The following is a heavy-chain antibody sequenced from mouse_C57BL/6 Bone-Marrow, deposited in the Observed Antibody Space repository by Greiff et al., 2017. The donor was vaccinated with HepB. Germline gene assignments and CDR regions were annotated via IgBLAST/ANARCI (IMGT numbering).Heavy chain of an antibody. CDR2: INPNSGST. J-gene: IGHJ2*01. Sequence: VQLQQPGAELLKPGASVKLSCKASGYTFTSYWMHWVKQRPGQGLEWIGMINPNSGSTNYNEKFKSKATLTVDKSSSTAYMQLSSLTSEDSAVYYCGREDYVSSYYFDYWGQGTTLTVSA. V-gene: IGHV1-64*01. CDR3: GREDYVSSYYFDY. CDR1: GYTFTSYW. D-gene: IGHD1-1*01.